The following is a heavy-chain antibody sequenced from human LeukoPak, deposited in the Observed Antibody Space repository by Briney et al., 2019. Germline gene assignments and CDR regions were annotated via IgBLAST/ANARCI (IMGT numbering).Heavy chain of an antibody. CDR3: ARHLGGAQFDP. J-gene: IGHJ5*02. D-gene: IGHD4-23*01. V-gene: IGHV4-59*08. CDR1: GGSISSYY. Sequence: SETLSLTCTVSGGSISSYYWSWIRQPPGKGLEWIGYIYCSGSTNYNPSLKSRVTISVDTSKNQFSLKLSSVTAADTAVYYCARHLGGAQFDPWGQGTLVTVSS. CDR2: IYCSGST.